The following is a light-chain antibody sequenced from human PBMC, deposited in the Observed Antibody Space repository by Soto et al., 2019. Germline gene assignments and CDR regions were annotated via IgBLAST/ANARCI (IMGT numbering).Light chain of an antibody. J-gene: IGKJ5*01. V-gene: IGKV3-15*01. Sequence: VMRQSPATLSVSPREFATISFRASQGIGDTLAWYQHKPGQTPRLRIYDTSTRATGVPTSFSGSRSGAEFTLTINSLQSEDSAVYYCQQHNQWPITFGQGTRLEI. CDR2: DTS. CDR3: QQHNQWPIT. CDR1: QGIGDT.